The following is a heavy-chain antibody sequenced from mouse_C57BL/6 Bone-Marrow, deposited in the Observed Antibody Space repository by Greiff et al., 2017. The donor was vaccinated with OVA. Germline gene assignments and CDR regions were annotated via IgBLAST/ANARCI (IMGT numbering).Heavy chain of an antibody. CDR1: YTFS. J-gene: IGHJ4*01. Sequence: QVQLQQSGPELVRPWASVKISCQAFYTFSRRLHFAIRDPNYWLQRVKQRPGQGLEWIGAIYPGNGDTSYNQKFKGKATLTADKSSSTAYMQLSSLTAEDSAVYYCAWGTTVVAPYYAMDYWGQGTSVTVSS. CDR2: GQGLEWIG. V-gene: IGHV1-87*01. CDR3: AEDSAVYYCAWGTTVVAPYYAMDY. D-gene: IGHD1-1*01.